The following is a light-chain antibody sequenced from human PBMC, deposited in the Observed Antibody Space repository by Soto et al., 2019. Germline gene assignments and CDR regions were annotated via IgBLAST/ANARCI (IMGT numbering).Light chain of an antibody. CDR1: QSISTW. V-gene: IGKV1-5*03. J-gene: IGKJ4*01. Sequence: DIQMSQSPSTLSASVGDRVTITCRASQSISTWLAWYQQKPGKAPKLLIYKASSSESGVPSRFSGSGSGTDFTLTISSLQPEDFATYYCQQSYSTLALTFGGGTKVDIK. CDR3: QQSYSTLALT. CDR2: KAS.